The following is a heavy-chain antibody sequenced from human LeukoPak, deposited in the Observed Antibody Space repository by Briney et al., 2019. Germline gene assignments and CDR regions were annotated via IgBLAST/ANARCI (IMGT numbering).Heavy chain of an antibody. D-gene: IGHD6-19*01. J-gene: IGHJ2*01. Sequence: PSETLSLTCTVSGGSVSTYYWSWIRQPAGKGLEWIGRFYTSGSTGYNPSLKSRVSMSVDTSKNHFSLNLTSVTAADTAVYYCAKVAGSRYFDIWGRGTLVTVSS. CDR2: FYTSGST. V-gene: IGHV4-4*07. CDR1: GGSVSTYY. CDR3: AKVAGSRYFDI.